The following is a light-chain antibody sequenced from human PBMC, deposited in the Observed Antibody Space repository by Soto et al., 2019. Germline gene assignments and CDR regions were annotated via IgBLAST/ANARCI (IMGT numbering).Light chain of an antibody. CDR3: MQAVQIPLS. J-gene: IGKJ3*01. Sequence: DIVMTQSPLSLPVTPGQPASISCRSSQSLLHSNGYNCLDWYLQKPGQSPQLLIYLGSNRASVVLDRFSGSGSGTDFTLKISRVEAEYIGLYYCMQAVQIPLSFGARTKVDIK. V-gene: IGKV2-28*01. CDR2: LGS. CDR1: QSLLHSNGYNC.